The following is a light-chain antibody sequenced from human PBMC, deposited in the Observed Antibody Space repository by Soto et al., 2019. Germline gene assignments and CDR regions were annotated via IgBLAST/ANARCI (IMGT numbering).Light chain of an antibody. CDR2: DAS. CDR1: QSVGTY. V-gene: IGKV3-11*01. Sequence: EIVLTQSPATLSVSPGERATLSCRASQSVGTYLAWYQQKPGQAPRLLIYDASNRATGIPARFSGSGSGTDFTLTISGLEPEDFAVYYCQQRTNWPPLTFGGGTKVEIK. J-gene: IGKJ4*01. CDR3: QQRTNWPPLT.